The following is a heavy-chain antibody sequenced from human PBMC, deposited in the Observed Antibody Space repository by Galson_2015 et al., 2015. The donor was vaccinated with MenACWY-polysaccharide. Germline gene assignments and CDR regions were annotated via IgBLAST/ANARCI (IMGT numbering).Heavy chain of an antibody. CDR1: GFSLGAWY. J-gene: IGHJ6*02. CDR3: ARGYYGLDV. CDR2: ISKSGDSI. Sequence: SLRLSCAASGFSLGAWYMSWLRQAPGKGLEWLSYISKSGDSIYYGDSVKGRFAISRDNAKNSLYLQLNSLEVEDTAIYYCARGYYGLDVWGQGTTVPVSS. V-gene: IGHV3-11*01.